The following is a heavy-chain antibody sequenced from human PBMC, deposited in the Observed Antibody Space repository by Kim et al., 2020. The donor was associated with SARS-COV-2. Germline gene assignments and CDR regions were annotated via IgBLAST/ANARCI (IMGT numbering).Heavy chain of an antibody. CDR2: ISAYNGNT. Sequence: ASVKVSCKASGYTFTSYGISWVRQAPGQGLEWMGWISAYNGNTNYAQKLQGRVTMTTDTSTSTAYMELRSLRSDDTAVYYCAREAYYYGSGRDAFDIWGQETMVTVSS. V-gene: IGHV1-18*04. CDR3: AREAYYYGSGRDAFDI. J-gene: IGHJ3*02. D-gene: IGHD3-10*01. CDR1: GYTFTSYG.